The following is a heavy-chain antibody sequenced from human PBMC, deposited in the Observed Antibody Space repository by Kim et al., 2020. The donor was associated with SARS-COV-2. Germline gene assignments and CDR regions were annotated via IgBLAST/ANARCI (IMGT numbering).Heavy chain of an antibody. D-gene: IGHD2-15*01. J-gene: IGHJ4*02. CDR2: ISSSGGST. CDR3: ARNCGASCYGREDY. CDR1: GFTFSNYA. Sequence: GGSLRLSCGASGFTFSNYAMSWVRQAPGKGLEWVSAISSSGGSTYYADYVKGRFTISRDTSKNTLYVQLNSLRAEDTAVYYCARNCGASCYGREDYWGQGILVTVSS. V-gene: IGHV3-23*01.